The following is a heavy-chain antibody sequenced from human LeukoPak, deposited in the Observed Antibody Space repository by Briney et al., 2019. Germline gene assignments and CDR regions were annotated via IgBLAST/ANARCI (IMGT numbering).Heavy chain of an antibody. J-gene: IGHJ4*02. CDR3: ASNIAAAGIDYDY. Sequence: GGSLRLSCAASGFTFSSYSTNWVRQAPGKGLEWVSSISSSSSYIYYADSVKGRFTISRDNAKNSLYLQMNSLRAEDTAAYYCASNIAAAGIDYDYWGQGTLVTVSS. CDR1: GFTFSSYS. V-gene: IGHV3-21*01. D-gene: IGHD6-13*01. CDR2: ISSSSSYI.